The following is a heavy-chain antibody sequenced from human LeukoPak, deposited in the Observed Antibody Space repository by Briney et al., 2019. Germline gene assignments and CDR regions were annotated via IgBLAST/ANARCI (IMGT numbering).Heavy chain of an antibody. D-gene: IGHD6-19*01. CDR3: ARQGRAGTTFDY. J-gene: IGHJ4*02. Sequence: SETLSLTCTVSGGSIISYYWSWIRQPPGKGLEWIGYIYYSGSTNYNPSLKSRVTISVDTSKNQFSLNLSSVTTADTAVYYCARQGRAGTTFDYWGQGALVTVSS. V-gene: IGHV4-59*01. CDR1: GGSIISYY. CDR2: IYYSGST.